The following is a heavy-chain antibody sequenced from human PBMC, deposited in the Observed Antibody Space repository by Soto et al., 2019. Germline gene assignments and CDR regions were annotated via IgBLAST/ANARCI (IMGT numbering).Heavy chain of an antibody. J-gene: IGHJ4*02. CDR2: VDPDDGKT. CDR1: GYTLTDYG. V-gene: IGHV1-24*01. CDR3: ATDRTMVRGVIGN. D-gene: IGHD3-10*01. Sequence: ASVKVSCKASGYTLTDYGISWVRQAPGQGREWMGCVDPDDGKTIYAQKFQGRVTMTEDTSTDTAYMELSSLRSEDTAVYYCATDRTMVRGVIGNWGQGTLVTVSS.